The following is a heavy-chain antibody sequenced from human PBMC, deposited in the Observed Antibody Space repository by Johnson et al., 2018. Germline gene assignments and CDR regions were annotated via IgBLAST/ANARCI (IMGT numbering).Heavy chain of an antibody. D-gene: IGHD6-13*01. J-gene: IGHJ3*02. CDR1: GYTFTSYY. Sequence: QVQLVQSGAEVKKPGASVKVSCKASGYTFTSYYMHWVRQAPGQGLEWMGIINPSGGSTSYAQKFQGRVTMTRDTSTSTDYMELSSLRSEDTAVYYCARGKIVRAAAGTGSFDIWGQGTMVTVSS. V-gene: IGHV1-46*01. CDR2: INPSGGST. CDR3: ARGKIVRAAAGTGSFDI.